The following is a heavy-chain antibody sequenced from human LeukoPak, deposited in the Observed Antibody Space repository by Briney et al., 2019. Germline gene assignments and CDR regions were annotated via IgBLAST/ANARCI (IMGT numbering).Heavy chain of an antibody. Sequence: GGSLRLSCAASGFTFSIYAMHWVRQAPGKGLEWVAVISYDGTNKYYADSVKGRFTISRDNPKNTLYLQMNSLRAEDTAVYFCAKRGVVIRVILVGFHKEAYYFDSWGQGALVTVSS. CDR2: ISYDGTNK. V-gene: IGHV3-30*04. CDR3: AKRGVVIRVILVGFHKEAYYFDS. J-gene: IGHJ4*02. CDR1: GFTFSIYA. D-gene: IGHD3-22*01.